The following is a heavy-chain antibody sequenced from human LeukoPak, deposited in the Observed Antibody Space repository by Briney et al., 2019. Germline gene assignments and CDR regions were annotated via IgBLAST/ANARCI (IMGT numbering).Heavy chain of an antibody. V-gene: IGHV4-39*07. D-gene: IGHD5-18*01. CDR1: GDSISSGGYY. CDR2: INHSGST. Sequence: SETLSLTCTVSGDSISSGGYYWSWIRQPPGKGLEWIGEINHSGSTNYNPSLKSRVTISVDTSKNQFSLKLSSVTAADTAVYYCARQVDTAMVPYGMDVWGQGTTVTVSS. J-gene: IGHJ6*02. CDR3: ARQVDTAMVPYGMDV.